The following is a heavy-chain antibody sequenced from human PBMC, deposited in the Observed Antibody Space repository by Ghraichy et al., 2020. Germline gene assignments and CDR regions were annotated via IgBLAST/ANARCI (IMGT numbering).Heavy chain of an antibody. CDR1: GFTFSSYA. CDR3: AKIEPPPASMVNAFDI. CDR2: ISGSGGST. V-gene: IGHV3-23*01. J-gene: IGHJ3*02. D-gene: IGHD5-18*01. Sequence: GESLRLSCAASGFTFSSYAMSWVRQAPGKGLEWVSAISGSGGSTYYADSVKGRFTISRDNSKNTLYLQMNSLRAEDTAVYYCAKIEPPPASMVNAFDIWGQGTMVTVSS.